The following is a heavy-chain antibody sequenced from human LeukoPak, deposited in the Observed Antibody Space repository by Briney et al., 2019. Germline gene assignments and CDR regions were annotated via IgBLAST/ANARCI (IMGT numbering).Heavy chain of an antibody. D-gene: IGHD3-22*01. CDR3: AKDYSSGTYFDS. CDR2: INSDGRMT. V-gene: IGHV3-74*01. CDR1: GFTFSSYW. J-gene: IGHJ4*02. Sequence: PGGSLRLSCAASGFTFSSYWMDWVRQAPGKGLVWVSGINSDGRMTRYAESVKGRFTISRDNAKNTLYLQMSSLRAEDTAIYYCAKDYSSGTYFDSWGQGTLVTVSS.